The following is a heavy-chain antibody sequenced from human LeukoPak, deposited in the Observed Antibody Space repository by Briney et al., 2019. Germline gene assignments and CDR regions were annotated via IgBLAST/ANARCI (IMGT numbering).Heavy chain of an antibody. CDR2: VDPEDGET. V-gene: IGHV1-69-2*01. D-gene: IGHD4-11*01. CDR1: GYTFTDYY. J-gene: IGHJ4*02. CDR3: ATANPYDYSIDY. Sequence: ASVKISCKVSGYTFTDYYMHWVQQAPGNGLEGMGLVDPEDGETIYAEKFQGRVTITADTSTDTAYMELSSLRYEDTAVYYCATANPYDYSIDYWGQGTLVTVSS.